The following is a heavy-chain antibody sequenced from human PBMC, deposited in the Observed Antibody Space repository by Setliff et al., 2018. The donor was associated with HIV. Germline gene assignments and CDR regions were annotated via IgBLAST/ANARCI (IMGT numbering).Heavy chain of an antibody. V-gene: IGHV4-34*01. CDR1: GGSFSANY. J-gene: IGHJ4*02. CDR3: ARADIYGYVDF. Sequence: LSLTCAVYGGSFSANYWTWIRQPPGEGLEWIGEIHHTGSTNYNPSLKSRVTVSADTSKKHFSLKLSSVTAADTAMYYCARADIYGYVDFWGQGTLVTVSS. D-gene: IGHD5-18*01. CDR2: IHHTGST.